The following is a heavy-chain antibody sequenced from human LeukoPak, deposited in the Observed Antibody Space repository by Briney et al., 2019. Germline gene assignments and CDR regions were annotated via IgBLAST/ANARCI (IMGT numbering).Heavy chain of an antibody. CDR1: GGSISSSSYY. Sequence: PSETLSLTCTVSGGSISSSSYYWGWIRQPPGKGLEWTGSIYYRGSTYYNPSLRSRITLSLDTSKSQFSLNLSSVTAADTAVYYCARTGDGSGYYRNAIDYWGQGTLVTVSS. V-gene: IGHV4-39*07. CDR3: ARTGDGSGYYRNAIDY. D-gene: IGHD3-22*01. CDR2: IYYRGST. J-gene: IGHJ4*02.